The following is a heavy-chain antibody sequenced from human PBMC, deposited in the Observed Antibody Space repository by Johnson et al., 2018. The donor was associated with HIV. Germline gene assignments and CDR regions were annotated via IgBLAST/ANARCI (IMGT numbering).Heavy chain of an antibody. D-gene: IGHD5-18*01. V-gene: IGHV3-30*19. Sequence: QVQLVESGGGVVQPGRSLRLSCEASGFNFSNYGMYWVRQAPGKGLEWVAVISYDGSNKHFAESVQGRFTVSSDNSKNILYLEMKSLRAEDTAVYYCARDCSYGSNDAFDIWGQGTMVTVSS. CDR3: ARDCSYGSNDAFDI. CDR2: ISYDGSNK. J-gene: IGHJ3*02. CDR1: GFNFSNYG.